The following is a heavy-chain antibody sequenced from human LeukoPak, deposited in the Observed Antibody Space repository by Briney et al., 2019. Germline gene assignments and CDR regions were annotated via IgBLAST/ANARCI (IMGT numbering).Heavy chain of an antibody. V-gene: IGHV5-51*01. Sequence: GESLKISCKGSGYSFTTYWIAWVRQMPGKGLEWMGIIYPGDSDTRYSPSFQGQVTISADKSIHTAYLQWNSLKASDTAMYYCARLVGAGYYSSGSYWGKGVLDSWGQGTLVTVSS. J-gene: IGHJ4*02. CDR3: ARLVGAGYYSSGSYWGKGVLDS. CDR2: IYPGDSDT. D-gene: IGHD3-22*01. CDR1: GYSFTTYW.